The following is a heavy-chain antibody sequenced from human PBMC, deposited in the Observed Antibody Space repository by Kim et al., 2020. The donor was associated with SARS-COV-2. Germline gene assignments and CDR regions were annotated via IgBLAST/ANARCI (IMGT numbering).Heavy chain of an antibody. D-gene: IGHD3-3*01. J-gene: IGHJ6*02. V-gene: IGHV1-69*13. Sequence: SVKVSCKASGGTFSSYAISWVRQAPGQGLEWMGGIIPIFGTANYAQKFQGRVTITADESTSTAYMELSSLRSEDTAVYYCARVPAHELRFLESSTYYYGMDVWGQGTTVTVSS. CDR1: GGTFSSYA. CDR2: IIPIFGTA. CDR3: ARVPAHELRFLESSTYYYGMDV.